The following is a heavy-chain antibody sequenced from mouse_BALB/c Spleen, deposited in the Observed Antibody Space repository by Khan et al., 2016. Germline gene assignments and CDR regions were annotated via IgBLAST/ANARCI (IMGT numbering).Heavy chain of an antibody. D-gene: IGHD1-1*01. J-gene: IGHJ2*01. CDR1: GYTFSSYW. Sequence: QVQLQQSGAELMKPGASVKISCKATGYTFSSYWIEWVKQRPGHGLEWIGEILPGSGSTNYNEKFKGKATFTADTSSNTAYMQLSSLTSVDSAVYYCAIGITTTLYFDYWGQGTTLTVSP. V-gene: IGHV1-9*01. CDR3: AIGITTTLYFDY. CDR2: ILPGSGST.